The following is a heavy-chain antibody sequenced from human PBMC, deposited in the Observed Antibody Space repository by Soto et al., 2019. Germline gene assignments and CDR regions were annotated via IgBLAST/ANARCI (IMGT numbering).Heavy chain of an antibody. CDR2: ISGSGST. CDR3: GKVRLVLDDLEY. D-gene: IGHD3-3*02. Sequence: EVQLLESGGGLVQPGGSLRLSCAASGFTFSNYAMNWVRQAPGKGLEWVSAISGSGSTKYAASVKGRFTISRYNAKNTMYLQMNSLRAWEPDVYYCGKVRLVLDDLEYWGRGTRFTVSS. CDR1: GFTFSNYA. V-gene: IGHV3-23*01. J-gene: IGHJ4*02.